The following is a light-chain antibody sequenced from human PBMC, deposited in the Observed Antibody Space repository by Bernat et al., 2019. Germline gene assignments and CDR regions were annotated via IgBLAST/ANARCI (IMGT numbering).Light chain of an antibody. CDR1: NIGSKS. Sequence: SYVLTQPPSVSVAPGKTARITCGGNNIGSKSVHWYQQKPGQAPVLVIYYDSDRPSGIPERFSGSNSGNTATLTISRVEAADEADSYCQVGDSSSDHVVFGGGTKLTVL. V-gene: IGLV3-21*04. CDR2: YDS. CDR3: QVGDSSSDHVV. J-gene: IGLJ2*01.